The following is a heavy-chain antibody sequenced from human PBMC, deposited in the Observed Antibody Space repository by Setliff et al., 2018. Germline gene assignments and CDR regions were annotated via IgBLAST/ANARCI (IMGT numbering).Heavy chain of an antibody. V-gene: IGHV4-38-2*02. Sequence: SETLSLTCTVSGYSISSGYYWGWIRQPPGKGLEWIGNMYHSGSVYYNPSLKSRVTISVDTSKNQFSLKVTSVTAADTAVYYCARVDWGQGTTVTVSS. CDR2: MYHSGSV. D-gene: IGHD2-2*03. CDR3: ARVD. CDR1: GYSISSGYY. J-gene: IGHJ6*02.